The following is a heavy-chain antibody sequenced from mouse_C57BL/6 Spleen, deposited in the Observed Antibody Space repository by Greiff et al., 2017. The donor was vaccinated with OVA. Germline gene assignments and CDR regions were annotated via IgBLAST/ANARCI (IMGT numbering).Heavy chain of an antibody. J-gene: IGHJ4*01. CDR1: GYTFTDYN. CDR2: INPNNGGT. V-gene: IGHV1-18*01. D-gene: IGHD1-1*01. Sequence: VHVKQSGPELVKPGASVKIPCKASGYTFTDYNMDWVKQSHGKSLEWIGDINPNNGGTIYNQKFKGKATLTVDKSSSTAYMELRSLTSEDTAVYYCARSITTVVATRAMDYWGQGTSVTVSS. CDR3: ARSITTVVATRAMDY.